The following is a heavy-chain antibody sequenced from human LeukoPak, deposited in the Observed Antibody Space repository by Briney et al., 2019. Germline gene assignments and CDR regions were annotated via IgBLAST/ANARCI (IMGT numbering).Heavy chain of an antibody. CDR3: ARQLGGSGSY. J-gene: IGHJ4*02. D-gene: IGHD3-10*01. V-gene: IGHV3-7*01. Sequence: GGSLRLSCAASGFTFNNYWMHWVRQAPGKGLEWVANIKQDGSEIYYVDSVKGQFTISRDNTKNSVYLQMHSPRSEDTTVYYCARQLGGSGSYWGQGTLVTVSS. CDR1: GFTFNNYW. CDR2: IKQDGSEI.